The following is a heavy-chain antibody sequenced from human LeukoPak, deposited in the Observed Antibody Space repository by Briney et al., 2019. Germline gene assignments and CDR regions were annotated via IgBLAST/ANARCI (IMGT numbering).Heavy chain of an antibody. Sequence: GRSLRLSCAASGFSFSSYGIYWVRQAPGKGLEWVAVIWQDGSSQYYPDSVKGRFTISRDNSKNTLYLQMNSLRVEDTAVYYCAKDAANYGGNSRFDPWGQGTLVTVSS. D-gene: IGHD4-23*01. CDR1: GFSFSSYG. V-gene: IGHV3-33*06. J-gene: IGHJ5*02. CDR2: IWQDGSSQ. CDR3: AKDAANYGGNSRFDP.